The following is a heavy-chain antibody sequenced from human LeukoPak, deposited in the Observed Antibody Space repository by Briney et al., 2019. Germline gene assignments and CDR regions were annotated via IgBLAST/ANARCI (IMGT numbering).Heavy chain of an antibody. CDR3: ARDGSLNTNFDY. Sequence: QPGGSLRLSCAASGFTFRNYWMGWVRQAPGKGLEWVANTKPDGSAEYYADSVRGRFTTSRDNANNFLYPQMNRLRAEDTAVYYCARDGSLNTNFDYWGQGTLVTVSS. CDR1: GFTFRNYW. J-gene: IGHJ4*02. D-gene: IGHD2-15*01. CDR2: TKPDGSAE. V-gene: IGHV3-7*01.